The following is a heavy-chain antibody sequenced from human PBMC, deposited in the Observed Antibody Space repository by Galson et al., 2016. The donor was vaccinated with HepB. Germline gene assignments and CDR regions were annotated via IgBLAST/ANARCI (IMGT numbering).Heavy chain of an antibody. D-gene: IGHD3-3*01. Sequence: LSLTCTVSGDSISSSSYYWGWIRQPPGKGLEWIGNIYYSGSTHYNPSLKSRVTMSVHTSKNQFSLKVNSVTAADTAVYYCARGYYDFRSGYYGRYGMDVWGQGTTVTVSS. J-gene: IGHJ6*02. V-gene: IGHV4-39*07. CDR3: ARGYYDFRSGYYGRYGMDV. CDR2: IYYSGST. CDR1: GDSISSSSYY.